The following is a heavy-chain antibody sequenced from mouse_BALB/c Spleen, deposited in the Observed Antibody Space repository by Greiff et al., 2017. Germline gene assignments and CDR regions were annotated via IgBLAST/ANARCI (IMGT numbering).Heavy chain of an antibody. CDR2: INPGSGGT. V-gene: IGHV1-54*01. J-gene: IGHJ3*01. D-gene: IGHD2-4*01. CDR3: ARDMITTFAY. Sequence: VQLQQSGAELVRPGTSVKVSCKASGYAFTNYLIEWVKQRPGQGLEWIGVINPGSGGTNYNEKFKGKATLTADKSSSTAYMQLSSLTSDDSAVYFCARDMITTFAYWGQGTLVTVSA. CDR1: GYAFTNYL.